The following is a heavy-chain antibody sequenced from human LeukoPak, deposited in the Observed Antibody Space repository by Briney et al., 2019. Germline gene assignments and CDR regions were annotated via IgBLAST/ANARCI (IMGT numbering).Heavy chain of an antibody. J-gene: IGHJ6*03. CDR3: ARLYYGSGSYSWYYYYYMDV. D-gene: IGHD3-10*01. CDR2: IYPGDSDT. Sequence: KPGESLKISCKGSGYSFTSYWIGWVRQMPGKGLEWMGIIYPGDSDTRYSPSFQGQVTISADKSISTAYLQWSSLKASDTAMYYCARLYYGSGSYSWYYYYYMDVWGKGTTVTASS. CDR1: GYSFTSYW. V-gene: IGHV5-51*01.